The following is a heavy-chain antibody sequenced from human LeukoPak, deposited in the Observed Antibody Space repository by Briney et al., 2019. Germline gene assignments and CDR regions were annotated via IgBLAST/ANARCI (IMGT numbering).Heavy chain of an antibody. CDR1: GFTFSTYA. V-gene: IGHV3-23*01. CDR2: VSGDGFST. CDR3: PKIRVVTTRRGVGLDT. D-gene: IGHD2-8*02. J-gene: IGHJ5*02. Sequence: PGGSLRLSCAASGFTFSTYAMSWVRHAPGKGLGWVSAVSGDGFSTFYADSVKGRFSISRDNSKNTLYLKMNSLRAAGTGVSYYPKIRVVTTRRGVGLDTWGQGALVTVSS.